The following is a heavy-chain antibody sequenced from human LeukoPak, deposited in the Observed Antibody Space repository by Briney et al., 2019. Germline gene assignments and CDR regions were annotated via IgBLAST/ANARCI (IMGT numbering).Heavy chain of an antibody. CDR1: GVSFSGYY. V-gene: IGHV4-34*01. D-gene: IGHD5-12*01. Sequence: SETLSLTCAVYGVSFSGYYWSWIRQPPGKGLEWIGEINHSGSTNYNPSLKSRVTISVDTSKNQFSLKLSSVTAADTAVYYCARYIRGFNSGYVSGPYYFDYWGQGTLVTVSS. J-gene: IGHJ4*02. CDR2: INHSGST. CDR3: ARYIRGFNSGYVSGPYYFDY.